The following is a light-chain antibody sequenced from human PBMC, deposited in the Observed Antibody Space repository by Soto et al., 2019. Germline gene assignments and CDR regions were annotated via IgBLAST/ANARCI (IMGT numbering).Light chain of an antibody. V-gene: IGLV4-69*01. Sequence: QPVLTQSPSASASLGASVKLTCTLSSGHSNYAIAWHQQQPEKGPRYLMNVNSDGSHSKGDGTPDRFSGSSSGAERSLTISSLQSEDEADYYCQTWGTGIWVFGGGTQLTVL. CDR3: QTWGTGIWV. J-gene: IGLJ3*02. CDR1: SGHSNYA. CDR2: VNSDGSH.